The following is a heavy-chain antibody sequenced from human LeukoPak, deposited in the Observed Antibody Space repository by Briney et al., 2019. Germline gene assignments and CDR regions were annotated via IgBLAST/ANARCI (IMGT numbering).Heavy chain of an antibody. CDR1: GYTFTSYY. CDR3: ARAEGPNPQDY. V-gene: IGHV1-46*01. CDR2: INPSGGST. J-gene: IGHJ4*02. D-gene: IGHD1-14*01. Sequence: ASVKVSCKASGYTFTSYYMHWVRQAPGQGLEWMGIINPSGGSTSYAQKFQGRVTMTRDTSTSTVYMELSSLRSEDTAVHYCARAEGPNPQDYWGQGTLVTVSS.